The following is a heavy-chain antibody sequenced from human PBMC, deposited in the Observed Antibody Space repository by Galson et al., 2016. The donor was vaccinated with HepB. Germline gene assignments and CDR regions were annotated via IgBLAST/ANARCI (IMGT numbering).Heavy chain of an antibody. D-gene: IGHD3-9*01. J-gene: IGHJ4*02. V-gene: IGHV3-23*01. CDR3: ARIYYEILTGLTPWYYFDS. Sequence: SLRLSCAASGFTFSSYAMSWVRQAPGKGLEWVSAISGSGGSTYYADSVKGRFTISRDNSKNTLHLQMNSLRAEDTAVYYCARIYYEILTGLTPWYYFDSWGQGTLVTVSS. CDR1: GFTFSSYA. CDR2: ISGSGGST.